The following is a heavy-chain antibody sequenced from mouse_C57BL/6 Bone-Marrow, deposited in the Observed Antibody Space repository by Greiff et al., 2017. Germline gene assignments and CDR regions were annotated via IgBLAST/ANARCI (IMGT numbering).Heavy chain of an antibody. V-gene: IGHV1-26*01. Sequence: QLQQSGPELVKPGASVKISCKASGYPSPDYYLNWLKQSHGKSLEWIGDINPNNGGTSYNQKLKGKATLTVDKSSSTAYMELRSLTSEDSAVYYCARDYYGSSWYFDYWGQGTILTVSS. D-gene: IGHD1-1*01. CDR3: ARDYYGSSWYFDY. CDR2: INPNNGGT. CDR1: GYPSPDYY. J-gene: IGHJ2*01.